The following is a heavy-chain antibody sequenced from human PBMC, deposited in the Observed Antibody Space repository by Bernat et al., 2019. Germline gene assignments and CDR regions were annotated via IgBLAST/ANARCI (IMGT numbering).Heavy chain of an antibody. CDR3: ARPHRFYDSSGYYYNY. CDR2: INAGNGNT. D-gene: IGHD3-22*01. V-gene: IGHV1-3*01. CDR1: GYTFTSYA. Sequence: QVQLVQSGAEVKKPGASVKVSCKDSGYTFTSYAMHWVSQAPGQRLEWMGWINAGNGNTKYSQKFQGRVTITRDTSASTAYMELSSLRSEDTAVYYCARPHRFYDSSGYYYNYWGQGTLVTVSS. J-gene: IGHJ4*02.